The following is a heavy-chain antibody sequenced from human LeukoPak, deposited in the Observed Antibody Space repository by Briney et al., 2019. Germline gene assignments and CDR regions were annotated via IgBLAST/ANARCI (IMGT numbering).Heavy chain of an antibody. V-gene: IGHV3-21*01. D-gene: IGHD6-19*01. CDR1: GFTFSSYW. Sequence: PGGSLRLSCAASGFTFSSYWMSWVRQAPGKGLEWVSSISSTNIYYADSVKGRFTISRDNAKNSLYLQMNSLRAEDTAVYYCARKSSAVAGPFDYWGQGTLVTVSS. J-gene: IGHJ4*02. CDR3: ARKSSAVAGPFDY. CDR2: ISSTNI.